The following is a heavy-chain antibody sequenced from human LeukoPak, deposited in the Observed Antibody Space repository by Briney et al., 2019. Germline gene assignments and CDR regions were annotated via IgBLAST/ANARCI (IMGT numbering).Heavy chain of an antibody. V-gene: IGHV3-30*02. CDR1: GFTFSSYG. CDR2: IRYDGSNK. Sequence: GGSLRLSCAASGFTFSSYGMHWVRQAPGKGLEWVAFIRYDGSNKYYADSVKGRFTISRDNSKNTLYLQMNSLRAEDTAVYYCAKDREYSSSAFDYWGQGTLVTVSS. J-gene: IGHJ4*02. CDR3: AKDREYSSSAFDY. D-gene: IGHD6-6*01.